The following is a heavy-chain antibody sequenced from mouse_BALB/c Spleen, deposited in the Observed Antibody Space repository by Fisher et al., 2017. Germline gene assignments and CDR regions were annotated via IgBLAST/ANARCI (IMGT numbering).Heavy chain of an antibody. V-gene: IGHV5-9-4*01. J-gene: IGHJ4*01. Sequence: RFTISRDNAKNTLYLEMSSLRSEDTAMYYCARALLLLRGMDYWGQGTSVTVSS. D-gene: IGHD1-1*01. CDR3: ARALLLLRGMDY.